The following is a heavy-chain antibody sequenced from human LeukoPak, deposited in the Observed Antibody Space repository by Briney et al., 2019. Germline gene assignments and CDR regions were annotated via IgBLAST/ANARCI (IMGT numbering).Heavy chain of an antibody. V-gene: IGHV3-30-3*01. J-gene: IGHJ4*02. CDR3: ARATTPHYYGSGSYALGY. D-gene: IGHD3-10*01. CDR1: GFTFSTYA. CDR2: ISYDGSNK. Sequence: PWRSLILSWAASGFTFSTYAMHWVRQAPGKGLEWVAVISYDGSNKYYADPEKGRFTISRDNSKNTVYLQMSSLSAEDTAVYYCARATTPHYYGSGSYALGYWGQGTLVTVPS.